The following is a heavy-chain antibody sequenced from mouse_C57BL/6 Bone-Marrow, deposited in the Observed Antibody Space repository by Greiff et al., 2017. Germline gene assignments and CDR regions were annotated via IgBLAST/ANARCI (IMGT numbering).Heavy chain of an antibody. J-gene: IGHJ2*01. CDR1: GYTFTSYD. D-gene: IGHD2-4*01. V-gene: IGHV1-85*01. CDR2: IYPGDGST. CDR3: ARSFIYYDYDGYFDY. Sequence: QVQLQQSGPELVKPGASVKLSCKASGYTFTSYDINWVKQRPGQGLEWIGWIYPGDGSTKYNEKFKGKATLTVDTSSSTAYMELHSLTSEDSAVYFCARSFIYYDYDGYFDYWGQGTTLTVSS.